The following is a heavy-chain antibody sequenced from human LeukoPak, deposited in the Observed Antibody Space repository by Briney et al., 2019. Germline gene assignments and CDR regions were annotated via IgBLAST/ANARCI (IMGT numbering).Heavy chain of an antibody. CDR3: ARNPAHFDY. J-gene: IGHJ4*02. CDR1: GGSFSGYY. Sequence: SETLSLTCAVYGGSFSGYYWSWIRQPPGKGLEWIGEINHSGSTNYNPSLKSRVTISVDTSKNQFSLKLSSVTAADTAVYYCARNPAHFDYWGQGTLVTVSS. V-gene: IGHV4-34*01. CDR2: INHSGST.